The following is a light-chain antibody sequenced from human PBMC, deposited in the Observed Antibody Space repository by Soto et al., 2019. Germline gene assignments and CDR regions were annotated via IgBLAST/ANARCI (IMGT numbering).Light chain of an antibody. Sequence: DIQMTQSPSTLSASVGDTVTITCRASQSISNWLAWYQQKPGQAPKLLIHTASTLESGVPSRFGGSGSGTDFTLTLSSLQPDYFATSYCQQYDRFPYTFGQGTKLEIK. J-gene: IGKJ2*01. CDR2: TAS. V-gene: IGKV1-5*03. CDR3: QQYDRFPYT. CDR1: QSISNW.